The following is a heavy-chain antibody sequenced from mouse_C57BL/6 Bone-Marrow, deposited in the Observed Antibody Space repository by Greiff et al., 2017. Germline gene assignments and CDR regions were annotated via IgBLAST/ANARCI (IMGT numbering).Heavy chain of an antibody. CDR2: IYPRSGNT. CDR3: AMSYGKESWFAY. D-gene: IGHD2-1*01. V-gene: IGHV1-81*01. CDR1: GYTFTSYG. J-gene: IGHJ3*01. Sequence: VQLQQSGAELARPGASVKLSCKASGYTFTSYGISWVKQRTGQGLEWIGEIYPRSGNTYYNEKFKGKATLTADKSSSTAYMELRSLTSEDSSVYFCAMSYGKESWFAYWGQGTLVTVSA.